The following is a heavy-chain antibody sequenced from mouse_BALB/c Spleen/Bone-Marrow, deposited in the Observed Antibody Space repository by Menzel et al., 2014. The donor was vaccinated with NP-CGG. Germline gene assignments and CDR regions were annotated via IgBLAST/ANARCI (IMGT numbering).Heavy chain of an antibody. V-gene: IGHV4-1*02. CDR2: INPDSSTI. CDR1: GFDFSRYW. CDR3: ASQGYYGRSDY. Sequence: EVKLVESGGGLVQPGGSLKLSCAASGFDFSRYWMSWVRQAPGKGLKWIGEINPDSSTINYTPSLKDKFIISRDNAKNSLYLQMSKVRSEDTSLYYCASQGYYGRSDYWGQGTTLTVSS. D-gene: IGHD1-1*01. J-gene: IGHJ2*01.